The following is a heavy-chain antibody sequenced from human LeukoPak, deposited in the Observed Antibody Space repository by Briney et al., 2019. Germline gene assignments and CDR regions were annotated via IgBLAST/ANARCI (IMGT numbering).Heavy chain of an antibody. D-gene: IGHD6-6*01. V-gene: IGHV1-69*04. J-gene: IGHJ4*02. CDR1: GSTFSSYA. CDR3: ARVNGDYSSSSTGFDY. CDR2: IMPLVDVA. Sequence: ASVKVSCKASGSTFSSYAINWVRQAPGQGLEWMGRIMPLVDVANYAEKFQGRVTMTADKSTSTAYMELSSLRSEDTAVYYCARVNGDYSSSSTGFDYWGQGTLVTVSS.